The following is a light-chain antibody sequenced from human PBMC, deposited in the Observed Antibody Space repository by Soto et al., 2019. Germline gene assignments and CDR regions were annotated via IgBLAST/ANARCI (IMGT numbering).Light chain of an antibody. CDR2: DAS. J-gene: IGKJ1*01. Sequence: EIVLTHSPATLSLSPGERATLSCSSSQSVSSYLAWYQQKPGQAPRLLIYDASNRATGIPARFSGSGSGTDFTLTISRLEPEDFAVYYCQQYGSSSWTFGQGTKV. CDR3: QQYGSSSWT. CDR1: QSVSSY. V-gene: IGKV3-11*01.